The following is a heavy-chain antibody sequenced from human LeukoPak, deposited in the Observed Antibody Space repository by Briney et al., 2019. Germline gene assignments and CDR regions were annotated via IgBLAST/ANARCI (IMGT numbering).Heavy chain of an antibody. CDR3: ARGGGLDV. V-gene: IGHV3-7*03. CDR2: INHNGNVN. J-gene: IGHJ6*02. Sequence: GGSLRLSCAASGFTFSSYWMNWARQAPGKGLEWVASINHNGNVNYYVDPVKGRFTISRDNAKNSLYLQMSNLRAEDMAVYFCARGGGLDVWGQGATVTVSS. CDR1: GFTFSSYW. D-gene: IGHD3-16*01.